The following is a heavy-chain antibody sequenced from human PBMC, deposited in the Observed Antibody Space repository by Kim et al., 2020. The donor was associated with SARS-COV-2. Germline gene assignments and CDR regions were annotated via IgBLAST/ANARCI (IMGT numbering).Heavy chain of an antibody. V-gene: IGHV4-39*01. J-gene: IGHJ6*02. CDR1: GGSISSSSYY. CDR3: ARLGATTSYYYYYGMDV. Sequence: SETLSLTCTVSGGSISSSSYYWGWIRQPPGKGLEWIGSIYYSGSTYYNPSLKSRVTISVDTSKNQFSLKLSSVTAADTAVYYCARLGATTSYYYYYGMDVWGQGTTVTVSS. CDR2: IYYSGST. D-gene: IGHD1-26*01.